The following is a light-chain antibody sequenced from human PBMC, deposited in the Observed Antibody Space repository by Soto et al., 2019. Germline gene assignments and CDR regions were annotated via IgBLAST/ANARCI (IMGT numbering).Light chain of an antibody. CDR3: QQTYISPRT. V-gene: IGKV1-39*01. J-gene: IGKJ1*01. CDR1: QSMNNY. Sequence: DIQMTQSPSSLSASVGDRVTITCRASQSMNNYLNWYQQKPGKAPKLLIYSASTLQTGVPSRFSGSGSGTDFTLTISSLQPEDFETYYCQQTYISPRTFGPGTKVEVK. CDR2: SAS.